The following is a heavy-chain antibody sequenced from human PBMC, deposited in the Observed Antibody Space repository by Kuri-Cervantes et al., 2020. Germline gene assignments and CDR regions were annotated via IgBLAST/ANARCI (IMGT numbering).Heavy chain of an antibody. V-gene: IGHV4-34*01. CDR2: INHSGST. CDR3: AREQPHKWCDP. CDR1: GGSFSGYY. J-gene: IGHJ5*02. Sequence: GSLRLSCAVYGGSFSGYYWSWIRQPPGKGLEWIGEINHSGSTNYNPSLKSRVTISVDTSKNQFSLKLSSVTAADTAVYYCAREQPHKWCDPWGQGTLVTVSS.